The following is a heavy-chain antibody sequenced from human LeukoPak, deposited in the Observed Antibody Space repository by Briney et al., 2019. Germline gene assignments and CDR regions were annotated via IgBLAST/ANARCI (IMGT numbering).Heavy chain of an antibody. D-gene: IGHD1-14*01. Sequence: GGSLRLSCAASGFTFSSYGMHWVRQAPGKGLEWVSYISSDSRTIYYADSVKGRFTISRDNAKNSVYLQMNSLRVEDTAVYYCAKAEPASGYDYWGQGSLVTVSS. J-gene: IGHJ4*02. V-gene: IGHV3-48*01. CDR3: AKAEPASGYDY. CDR1: GFTFSSYG. CDR2: ISSDSRTI.